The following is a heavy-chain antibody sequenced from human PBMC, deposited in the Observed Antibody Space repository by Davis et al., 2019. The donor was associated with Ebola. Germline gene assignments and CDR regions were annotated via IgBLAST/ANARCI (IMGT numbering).Heavy chain of an antibody. Sequence: PGGSLRLSCAASGFTFSSYAMHWVRQAPGKGLEWVAVISYDGSNKYYADSVKGRFTISRDNSKNTLYLQMNSLRAEDTAVYYCARETIIAAAGTSWFDPWGQGTLVTVSS. D-gene: IGHD6-13*01. J-gene: IGHJ5*02. CDR2: ISYDGSNK. CDR1: GFTFSSYA. V-gene: IGHV3-30-3*01. CDR3: ARETIIAAAGTSWFDP.